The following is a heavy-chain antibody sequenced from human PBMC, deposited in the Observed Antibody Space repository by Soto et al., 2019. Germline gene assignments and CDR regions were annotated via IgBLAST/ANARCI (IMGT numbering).Heavy chain of an antibody. CDR1: GGSISSSSYY. D-gene: IGHD1-26*01. J-gene: IGHJ5*02. CDR3: ARVVIASVGATTPYNWFDP. Sequence: SETLSLTCTVSGGSISSSSYYWGWIRQPPGKGLEWIGSIYYSGSTYYNPSLKSRVTISVDTSKNQFSLKLSSVTAADTAVYYCARVVIASVGATTPYNWFDPWGQGTLVTVSS. V-gene: IGHV4-39*01. CDR2: IYYSGST.